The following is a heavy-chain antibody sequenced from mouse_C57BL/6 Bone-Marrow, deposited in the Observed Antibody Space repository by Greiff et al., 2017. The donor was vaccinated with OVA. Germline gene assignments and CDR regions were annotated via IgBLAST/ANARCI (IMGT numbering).Heavy chain of an antibody. Sequence: EVQLQQSGPELVKPGASVKISCKASGYSFTGYYMNWVKQSPEKSLEWIGEINPSTGGTTYNQKFKAKATLTVDKSSSTAYMQLKSLTSEDSAVYYCARPYGSSLYAMDYWGQGTSVTVPS. D-gene: IGHD1-1*01. J-gene: IGHJ4*01. V-gene: IGHV1-42*01. CDR2: INPSTGGT. CDR3: ARPYGSSLYAMDY. CDR1: GYSFTGYY.